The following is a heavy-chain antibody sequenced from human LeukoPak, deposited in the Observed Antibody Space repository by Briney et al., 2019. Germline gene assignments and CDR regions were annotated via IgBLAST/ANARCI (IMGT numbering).Heavy chain of an antibody. CDR3: ARAPTNAQRRLSFYYGMDV. Sequence: GGSLRLSCAASGFTFSSYSMTWVRQAPGKGLEWVSSISSSSSYIYYADSVKGRFTISRDNAKNSLYLQMNSLRAEDTAVYYCARAPTNAQRRLSFYYGMDVWGQGTTVTVSS. CDR1: GFTFSSYS. CDR2: ISSSSSYI. J-gene: IGHJ6*02. D-gene: IGHD2-8*01. V-gene: IGHV3-21*01.